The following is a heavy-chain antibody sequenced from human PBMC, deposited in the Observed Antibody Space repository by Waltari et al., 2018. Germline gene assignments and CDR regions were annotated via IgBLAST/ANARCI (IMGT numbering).Heavy chain of an antibody. CDR2: ISSDGSRK. J-gene: IGHJ6*02. Sequence: QVQLVESGGGVVQPGRSLRLSCAASGFTFSSSGMHWVRPTPGRGLEWVSVISSDGSRKSYADSVKGRFSISRDNSKNSLSLEMNSLRPEDTAVYYCASCTGGNCYYYGFDVWGQGTTVTVSS. V-gene: IGHV3-30*03. CDR3: ASCTGGNCYYYGFDV. D-gene: IGHD2-8*02. CDR1: GFTFSSSG.